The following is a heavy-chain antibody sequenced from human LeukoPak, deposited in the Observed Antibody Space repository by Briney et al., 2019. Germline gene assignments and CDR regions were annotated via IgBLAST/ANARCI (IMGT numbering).Heavy chain of an antibody. CDR2: KYYSVST. J-gene: IGHJ4*02. V-gene: IGHV4-39*06. CDR3: AGVSSGWNNYFDS. Sequence: SETLSLTCAVSGVSTTTNKYNWGCIRHPPGKVQEWIRHKYYSVSTYNNPSLKSRVSIAIDTTIYQCTLNISIVTAANTAMYYCAGVSSGWNNYFDSWGQGTLVTVSS. D-gene: IGHD3-22*01. CDR1: GVSTTTNKYN.